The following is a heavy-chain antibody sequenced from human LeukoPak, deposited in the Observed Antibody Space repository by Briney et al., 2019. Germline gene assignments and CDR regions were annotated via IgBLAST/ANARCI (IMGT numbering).Heavy chain of an antibody. V-gene: IGHV3-21*04. CDR1: GFSFSTYT. J-gene: IGHJ4*02. Sequence: GGSLRLSCAASGFSFSTYTMYWVRQAPGKGLEWVSGITGSGRTYHAGSVKDRFTISRDNAKNSLYLQMNSLGADDTAVYYCARDRKGDYWGQGTLVTVSS. CDR2: ITGSGRT. CDR3: ARDRKGDY.